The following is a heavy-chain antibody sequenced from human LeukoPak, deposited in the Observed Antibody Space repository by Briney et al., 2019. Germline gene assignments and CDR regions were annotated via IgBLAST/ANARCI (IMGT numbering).Heavy chain of an antibody. CDR1: SASVSGSDSN. Sequence: PSETLSLTCTVSSASVSGSDSNWGWVRQPPGKGLEWIGNVYYSGSTAYNPSLKSRVTMSVDTSKNQFSLKMTSVTAADTAVYYCTRLSKGRYFDYIFDYWGQGTLVTVSS. CDR3: TRLSKGRYFDYIFDY. J-gene: IGHJ4*02. D-gene: IGHD3-9*01. CDR2: VYYSGST. V-gene: IGHV4-39*01.